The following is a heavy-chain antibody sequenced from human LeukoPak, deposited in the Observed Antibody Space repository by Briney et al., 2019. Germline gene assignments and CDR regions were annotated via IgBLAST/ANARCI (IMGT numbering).Heavy chain of an antibody. CDR3: ARDTPYYQRAFDI. CDR1: GGSISSGGYY. J-gene: IGHJ3*02. Sequence: PSQTLSLTCTVSGGSISSGGYYWSWICQHPGKGLEWIGYIYYSGSTYYNPSLKSRVTISVDTSKNQFSLKLSSVTAVDTAVYYCARDTPYYQRAFDIWGQGTMVTVSS. CDR2: IYYSGST. V-gene: IGHV4-31*03. D-gene: IGHD2-2*01.